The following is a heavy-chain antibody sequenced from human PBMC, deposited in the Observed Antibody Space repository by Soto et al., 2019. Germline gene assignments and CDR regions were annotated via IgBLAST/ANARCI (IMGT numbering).Heavy chain of an antibody. V-gene: IGHV4-31*03. CDR1: GGSISSGGYY. J-gene: IGHJ4*02. CDR3: GRYAGYVDS. D-gene: IGHD2-15*01. CDR2: IYYSGST. Sequence: SETLSLTCTVSGGSISSGGYYWSWIRQHPGKGLEWIGYIYYSGSTYYNTTLKRRVTISIDTSKKQFSLKVTFVTAADTAVYYCGRYAGYVDSWGQGTLVTVSS.